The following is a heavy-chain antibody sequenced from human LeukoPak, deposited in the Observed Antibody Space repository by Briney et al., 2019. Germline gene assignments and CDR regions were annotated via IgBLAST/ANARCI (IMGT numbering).Heavy chain of an antibody. J-gene: IGHJ6*03. CDR3: ARCGWHYYMDV. Sequence: GGSLRLSCAASGFTVSSNYMSWVRQAPGKGLEWVSVIYSGGSTYYADSVKGRFTISRDNSKNTLYLQMNSLRAEDTAVYYCARCGWHYYMDVWGKGTTVTVSS. CDR1: GFTVSSNY. CDR2: IYSGGST. D-gene: IGHD6-19*01. V-gene: IGHV3-53*01.